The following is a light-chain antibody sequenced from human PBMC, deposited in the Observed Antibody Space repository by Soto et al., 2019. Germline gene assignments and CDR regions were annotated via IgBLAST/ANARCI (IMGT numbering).Light chain of an antibody. V-gene: IGKV3-20*01. CDR2: GAS. CDR3: QQYGSSGT. CDR1: QTVSSNY. J-gene: IGKJ1*01. Sequence: EIILPPSPDTLSLSPGERATLSCRASQTVSSNYLAWCQQRPGQAPRLLIYGASTRAADIPDRFSGSGSGTDFTLTITRLEPEDSAVYDCQQYGSSGTFGQGTKVDNK.